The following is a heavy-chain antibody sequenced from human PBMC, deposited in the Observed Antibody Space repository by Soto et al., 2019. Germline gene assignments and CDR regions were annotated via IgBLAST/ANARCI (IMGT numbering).Heavy chain of an antibody. J-gene: IGHJ4*02. CDR2: ISAYNGNT. V-gene: IGHV1-18*01. CDR3: ARLQIGIMITFGGVIDY. D-gene: IGHD3-16*01. CDR1: GYTFTSYG. Sequence: QVQLVQSGAEVKKPGASVKVSCKASGYTFTSYGISWVRQAPGQGLEWMGWISAYNGNTNYAQKLKGRVTMTTDTSTSTAYMELRSLRSDDTAVYYCARLQIGIMITFGGVIDYWGQGTLVTVSS.